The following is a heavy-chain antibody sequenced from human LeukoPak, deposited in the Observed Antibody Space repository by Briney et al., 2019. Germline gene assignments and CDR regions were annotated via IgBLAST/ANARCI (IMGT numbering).Heavy chain of an antibody. CDR2: IYYSGST. CDR3: ARVLCGGGSCLFDY. V-gene: IGHV4-59*01. J-gene: IGHJ4*02. CDR1: DGSISSYY. Sequence: SETLSLTCTASDGSISSYYWSWIRQPPGKGLDWIGYIYYSGSTNYNPSLKSRVTISVDPSKNQFSLKLSSVTAADTAAYYCARVLCGGGSCLFDYWGQGTLVTVSS. D-gene: IGHD2-15*01.